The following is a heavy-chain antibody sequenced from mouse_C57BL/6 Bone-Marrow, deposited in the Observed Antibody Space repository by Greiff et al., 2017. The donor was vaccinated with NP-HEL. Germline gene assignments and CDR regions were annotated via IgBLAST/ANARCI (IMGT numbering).Heavy chain of an antibody. Sequence: VQLQQSGPGLVQPSQRLSITCTVSGFSLTSYGVHWVRQSPGKGLEWLGVIWRGGSTDYNAAFMSRLSITKDNSKSQVFFKMNSLQADDTAIYYCAKGGYDYDENFDYWGQGTTLTVSS. V-gene: IGHV2-5*01. CDR2: IWRGGST. CDR3: AKGGYDYDENFDY. D-gene: IGHD2-4*01. CDR1: GFSLTSYG. J-gene: IGHJ2*01.